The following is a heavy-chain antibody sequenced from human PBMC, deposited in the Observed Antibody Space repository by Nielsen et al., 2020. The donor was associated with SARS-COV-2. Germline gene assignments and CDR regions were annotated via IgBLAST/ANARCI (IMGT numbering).Heavy chain of an antibody. D-gene: IGHD3-16*02. Sequence: SETLSLTCTVSGHSFSRGYYWGWIRQPPGTGLEWIGYIYYSGSTNYNPSLKSRVTISVDTSKNQFSLKLSSVTAADTAVYYCARAYYDYVWGSYRTPFDAFDIWGQGTMVTVSS. V-gene: IGHV4-61*01. CDR3: ARAYYDYVWGSYRTPFDAFDI. J-gene: IGHJ3*02. CDR1: GHSFSRGYY. CDR2: IYYSGST.